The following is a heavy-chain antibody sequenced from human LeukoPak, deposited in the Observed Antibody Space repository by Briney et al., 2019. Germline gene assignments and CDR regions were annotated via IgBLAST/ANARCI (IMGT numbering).Heavy chain of an antibody. J-gene: IGHJ4*02. D-gene: IGHD4-17*01. CDR3: AREGPDYGDYGSPPRDFDY. CDR2: ISPGGGTT. Sequence: GGSLRLSCAVSGFAFGSEAMSWVRQSPARGLEWVASISPGGGTTYYADYVKGRFTISRDNAKNSLYLQMNSLRAEDTAVYYCAREGPDYGDYGSPPRDFDYWGQGTLVTVSS. V-gene: IGHV3-23*01. CDR1: GFAFGSEA.